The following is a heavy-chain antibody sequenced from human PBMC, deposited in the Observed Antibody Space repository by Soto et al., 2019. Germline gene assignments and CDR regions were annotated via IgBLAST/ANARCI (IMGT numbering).Heavy chain of an antibody. CDR3: ARDHRHREGSSWYMGLPGYYYGMDV. CDR2: IYYSGST. V-gene: IGHV4-59*01. D-gene: IGHD6-13*01. Sequence: SETLSLTCTVSGGSISSYYWSWIRQPPGKGLEWIGYIYYSGSTNYNPSLKSRVTISLDTSKNQFSLKLSSVTAADTAVYYCARDHRHREGSSWYMGLPGYYYGMDVWGQGTTVTVSS. J-gene: IGHJ6*02. CDR1: GGSISSYY.